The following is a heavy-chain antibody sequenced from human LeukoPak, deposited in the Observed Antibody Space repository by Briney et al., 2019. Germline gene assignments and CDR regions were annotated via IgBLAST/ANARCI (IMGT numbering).Heavy chain of an antibody. J-gene: IGHJ4*02. D-gene: IGHD3-10*01. Sequence: GGSLRLSCAASGFTFSTYTMAWVRQAPGGGLEWVSGVSDNGGRTYYADSVKGRFAISRDDSKSTLYLQMNSLRGEDTAVYYCAKDFGRNLGGPGYWGRGTLVIVSS. CDR3: AKDFGRNLGGPGY. V-gene: IGHV3-23*01. CDR1: GFTFSTYT. CDR2: VSDNGGRT.